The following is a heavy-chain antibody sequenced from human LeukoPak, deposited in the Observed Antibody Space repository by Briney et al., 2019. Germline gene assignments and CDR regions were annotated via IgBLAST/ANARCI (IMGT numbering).Heavy chain of an antibody. Sequence: SEALSLTCAVYGGSFSGYYWSWIRQPPGKGLEWIGEINHSGSTNYNPSLKSRVTISVDTSKNQLSLKLSSVTAADTAVYYCARHEGPGYLIRDAFDIWGRGTMVTVSS. CDR3: ARHEGPGYLIRDAFDI. J-gene: IGHJ3*02. CDR2: INHSGST. V-gene: IGHV4-34*01. CDR1: GGSFSGYY. D-gene: IGHD5-18*01.